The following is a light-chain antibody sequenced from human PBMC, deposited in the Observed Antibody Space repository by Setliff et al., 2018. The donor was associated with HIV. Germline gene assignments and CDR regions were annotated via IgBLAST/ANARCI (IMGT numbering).Light chain of an antibody. CDR3: SSYTSSSTLV. CDR2: EVS. V-gene: IGLV2-14*01. J-gene: IGLJ1*01. CDR1: GNDVGGYDY. Sequence: QSALTQPRSVSGSPGQSVTISCTGTGNDVGGYDYVSWHQHHPGKAPKLMIYEVSNRPSGVSNRFSGSKSANMASLTISGLQAEDEADYYCSSYTSSSTLVFGTGTKVTV.